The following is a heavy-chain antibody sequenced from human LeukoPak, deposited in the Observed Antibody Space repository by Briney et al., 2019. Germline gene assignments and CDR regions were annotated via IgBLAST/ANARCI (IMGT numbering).Heavy chain of an antibody. J-gene: IGHJ5*02. CDR3: ARERTAARNWFDP. CDR1: GYTFTGYY. CDR2: INPNSGGT. Sequence: VKVSCKASGYTFTGYYMHWVRQAPGQGLEWMGWINPNSGGTNYAQKFQGRVTMTRDTSISTAYMELSRLRSDDTAVYYCARERTAARNWFDPWGQGTLVTVSS. D-gene: IGHD6-6*01. V-gene: IGHV1-2*02.